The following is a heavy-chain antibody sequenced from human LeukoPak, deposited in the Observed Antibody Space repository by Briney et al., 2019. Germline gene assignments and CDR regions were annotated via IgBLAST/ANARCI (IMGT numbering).Heavy chain of an antibody. CDR1: GGSISSYY. D-gene: IGHD3-10*01. V-gene: IGHV4-59*12. CDR2: IYYSGST. Sequence: SETLSLTCTVSGGSISSYYWSWIRQPPGKGLEWIGYIYYSGSTNYNPSLKSRVTISVDTSKNQFSLKLSSVTAADTAVYYCASPPFHYYGSGYNWFDPWGQGTLVTVSS. J-gene: IGHJ5*02. CDR3: ASPPFHYYGSGYNWFDP.